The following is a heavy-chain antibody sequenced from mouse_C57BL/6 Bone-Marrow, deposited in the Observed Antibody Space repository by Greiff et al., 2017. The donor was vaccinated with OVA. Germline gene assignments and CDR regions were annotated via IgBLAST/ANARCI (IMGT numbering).Heavy chain of an antibody. CDR1: GFSLTSCG. CDR3: ARHDYYGSSYAMDY. J-gene: IGHJ4*01. V-gene: IGHV2-6*02. Sequence: VKLMESGPGLVAPSQSLSITCTVSGFSLTSCGVHWVRQPPGKGLEWLVVIWSDGSTTYNSALKSRLSISKDNSKSQVFLKMNSLQTDDTAMYYCARHDYYGSSYAMDYWGQGTSVTVSS. CDR2: IWSDGST. D-gene: IGHD1-1*01.